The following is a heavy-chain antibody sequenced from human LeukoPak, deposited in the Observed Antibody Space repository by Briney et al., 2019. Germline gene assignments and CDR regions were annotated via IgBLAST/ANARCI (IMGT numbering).Heavy chain of an antibody. D-gene: IGHD4-11*01. CDR2: IKQDGSEK. CDR1: GFTLSSYW. V-gene: IGHV3-7*01. CDR3: ARGYGNYGY. Sequence: GGSLRLSCAASGFTLSSYWMSWVRQAPEKGLEWVANIKQDGSEKYYVDSVKGRFTISRDNAKNSLYLQMNSLRAEDTAVYYCARGYGNYGYWGQGTLVTVSS. J-gene: IGHJ4*02.